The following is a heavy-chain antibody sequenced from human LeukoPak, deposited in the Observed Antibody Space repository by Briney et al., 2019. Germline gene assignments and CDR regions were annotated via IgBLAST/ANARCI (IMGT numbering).Heavy chain of an antibody. D-gene: IGHD3-3*01. CDR1: GGSISSSSYY. Sequence: SETLPLTCTVSGGSISSSSYYWGWIRQPPGKGLEWIGSIYYSGSTYYNPSLKSRVTISVDTSKNQFSLKLSSVTAADTAVYYCARHPTYYDFWSGRAWGQGTLVTVSS. CDR3: ARHPTYYDFWSGRA. CDR2: IYYSGST. J-gene: IGHJ5*02. V-gene: IGHV4-39*01.